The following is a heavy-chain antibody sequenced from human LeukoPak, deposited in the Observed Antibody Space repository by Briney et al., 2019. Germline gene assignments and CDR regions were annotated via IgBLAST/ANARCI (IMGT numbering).Heavy chain of an antibody. V-gene: IGHV3-23*01. CDR2: ISGSGGST. CDR3: AKLGPTYYDIFDI. J-gene: IGHJ3*02. Sequence: WGSLRLSCAASGFTFSIYAMHWVRQAPGKGLEWVSAISGSGGSTYYADSVKGRFTISRDNSKNTLYLQMNSLRAEDTAVYYCAKLGPTYYDIFDIWGQGTMVTVSS. D-gene: IGHD3-9*01. CDR1: GFTFSIYA.